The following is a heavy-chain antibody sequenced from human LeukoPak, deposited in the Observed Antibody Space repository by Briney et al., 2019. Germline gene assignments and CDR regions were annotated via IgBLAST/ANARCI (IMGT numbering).Heavy chain of an antibody. J-gene: IGHJ5*02. CDR3: ARHIPYYYDSSGGGFDP. D-gene: IGHD3-22*01. CDR2: IYYSGST. V-gene: IGHV4-39*01. Sequence: SETLSLTCTVSGGSISSSSYYWGWIRQPPGKGLEWIGSIYYSGSTYYNPSLKSRVTISVDTSKNQFSLKLSSVTAADTAVYYCARHIPYYYDSSGGGFDPWGQGTLVTVSS. CDR1: GGSISSSSYY.